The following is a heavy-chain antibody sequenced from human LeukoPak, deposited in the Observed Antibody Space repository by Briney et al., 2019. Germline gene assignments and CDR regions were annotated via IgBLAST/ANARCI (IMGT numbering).Heavy chain of an antibody. CDR2: ITGSGGNT. CDR3: AKGGVYGDYYFDY. V-gene: IGHV3-23*01. D-gene: IGHD4-17*01. CDR1: GFIFSSYS. J-gene: IGHJ4*02. Sequence: GGSLRLSCAASGFIFSSYSMSWVRQAPGKGLEWVSVITGSGGNTYYADSVKGRFTISKDNSKNTVYLQMNSLRAEDTALYYCAKGGVYGDYYFDYWGQGTLVTVSS.